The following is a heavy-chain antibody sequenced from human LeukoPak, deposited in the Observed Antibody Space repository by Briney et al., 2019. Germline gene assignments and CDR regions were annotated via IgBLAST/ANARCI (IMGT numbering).Heavy chain of an antibody. D-gene: IGHD6-19*01. J-gene: IGHJ4*02. CDR3: ARDRGAGNPPDY. V-gene: IGHV3-74*01. Sequence: PGGSLRLSCVASGFTFSSYWMHWVRQAPGKGLVWVSRINHDGSSTTYADSVKGRFTISRDNAKITLYLQMNSLRAEDTAVYYCARDRGAGNPPDYWGQGTLVTVSS. CDR2: INHDGSST. CDR1: GFTFSSYW.